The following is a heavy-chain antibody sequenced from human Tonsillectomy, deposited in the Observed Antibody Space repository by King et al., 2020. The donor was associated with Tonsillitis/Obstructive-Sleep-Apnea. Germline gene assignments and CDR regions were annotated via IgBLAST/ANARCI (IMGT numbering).Heavy chain of an antibody. CDR2: INTCNGDT. J-gene: IGHJ4*02. V-gene: IGHV1-3*04. CDR3: ARGIQLTY. D-gene: IGHD5-18*01. Sequence: VQSGAEVKKPGASVKVSCKASGYTFTSYPMHLVRQAPGQSLEVMGWINTCNGDTKYSQKFQGRVTITRDTSASTAYMELGSLRSEDTAVYYFARGIQLTYWGQGTLVTVSS. CDR1: GYTFTSYP.